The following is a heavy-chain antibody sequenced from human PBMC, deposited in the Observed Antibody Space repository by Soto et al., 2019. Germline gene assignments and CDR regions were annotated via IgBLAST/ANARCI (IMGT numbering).Heavy chain of an antibody. V-gene: IGHV3-74*01. J-gene: IGHJ5*02. CDR1: GFTFSSYW. Sequence: GGSLRLSCAASGFTFSSYWMHWVRQAPGKGLVWVSRINSDGSSTSYADSVKGRFTISRDNAKNTLYLQMNSLRAEDTAVYYCAREIWGYDILTGYYPWGQGTLVTVSS. CDR3: AREIWGYDILTGYYP. CDR2: INSDGSST. D-gene: IGHD3-9*01.